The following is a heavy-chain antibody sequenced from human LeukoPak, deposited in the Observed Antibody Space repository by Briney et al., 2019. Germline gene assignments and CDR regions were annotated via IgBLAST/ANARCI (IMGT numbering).Heavy chain of an antibody. V-gene: IGHV3-48*02. Sequence: PGRSLRLSCAGSGFTFSTYVIHWVRQAPGKGLEWVSYISGGSGTIYYADSVKGRFTISRDNAKNSLFLQMNSLRDEDTAVYYCARSPFYGDGQALDVWGQGTLVTVSS. D-gene: IGHD4-17*01. CDR2: ISGGSGTI. J-gene: IGHJ3*01. CDR3: ARSPFYGDGQALDV. CDR1: GFTFSTYV.